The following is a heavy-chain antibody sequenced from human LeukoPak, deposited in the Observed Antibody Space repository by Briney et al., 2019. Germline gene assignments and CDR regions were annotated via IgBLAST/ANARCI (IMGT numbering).Heavy chain of an antibody. V-gene: IGHV3-23*01. CDR1: GFTFSSYA. CDR3: AKDPAYGPPFPYFDY. CDR2: ISGSGGST. J-gene: IGHJ4*02. D-gene: IGHD2-21*01. Sequence: PGGSLRLSCAASGFTFSSYAMSWARQAPGKGLEWVSAISGSGGSTYYADSVKGRFTISRDNSKNTLHLQMNSLRAEDTAVYYCAKDPAYGPPFPYFDYWGQGTLVTVSS.